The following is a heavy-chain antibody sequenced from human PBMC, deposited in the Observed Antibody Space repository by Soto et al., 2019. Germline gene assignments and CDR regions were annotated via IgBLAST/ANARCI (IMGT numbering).Heavy chain of an antibody. CDR1: GGSISSGGYY. CDR3: ASAGYCSGGSCLR. Sequence: SETLSLTCTVSGGSISSGGYYWSWIRQHPGKGLEWIGYIYYSGSTYYNPSLKSRVTISVDTSKNQFSLKLSSVTAADTAVYYCASAGYCSGGSCLRWGQGTLVTVSS. J-gene: IGHJ4*02. CDR2: IYYSGST. V-gene: IGHV4-31*03. D-gene: IGHD2-15*01.